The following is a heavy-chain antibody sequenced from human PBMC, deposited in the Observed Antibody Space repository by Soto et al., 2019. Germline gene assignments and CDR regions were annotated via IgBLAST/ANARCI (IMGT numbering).Heavy chain of an antibody. CDR1: GYTFTSYA. CDR3: ARAITMVRGVVTIYYYGTDV. Sequence: GASVKVSCKASGYTFTSYAMHWVRQAPGQRLEWMGWINAGNGNTKYSQKFQGRVTITRDTSASTAYMELSSLRSEDTAVYYCARAITMVRGVVTIYYYGTDVWGQGTTVTVSS. J-gene: IGHJ6*02. CDR2: INAGNGNT. V-gene: IGHV1-3*01. D-gene: IGHD3-10*01.